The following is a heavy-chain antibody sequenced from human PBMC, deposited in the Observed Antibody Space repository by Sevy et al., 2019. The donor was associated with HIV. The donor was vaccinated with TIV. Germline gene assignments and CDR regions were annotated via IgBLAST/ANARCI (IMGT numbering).Heavy chain of an antibody. CDR3: TGARVFGATWFDS. D-gene: IGHD3-3*01. V-gene: IGHV3-15*01. CDR1: GYTFNNAW. Sequence: GGSLRLSCAASGYTFNNAWMSWVRQAPGKGLEWLGRIKSKTDGGYAEYASPVKGRFTISRDDSKSTLYLQMNRMRIGDTGVYYCTGARVFGATWFDSWGQGALVTVSS. CDR2: IKSKTDGGYA. J-gene: IGHJ5*01.